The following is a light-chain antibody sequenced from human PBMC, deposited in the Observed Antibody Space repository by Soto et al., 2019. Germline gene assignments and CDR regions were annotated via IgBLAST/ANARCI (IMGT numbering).Light chain of an antibody. CDR3: QQYRSDSPST. V-gene: IGKV1-5*03. Sequence: DIQMTQSPSTLSASIGDRVTITCRASQTVYTWLAWYQQKPGPAPKLLIYEASTLHSGVPSRFSGSGSGTEFNLVISRLQPDDLATYYCQQYRSDSPSTFGQGTKVEI. CDR1: QTVYTW. CDR2: EAS. J-gene: IGKJ2*01.